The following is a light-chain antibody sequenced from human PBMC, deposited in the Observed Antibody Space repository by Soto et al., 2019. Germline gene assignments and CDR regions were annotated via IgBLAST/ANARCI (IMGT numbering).Light chain of an antibody. CDR2: DAS. Sequence: ELVMTQSPATLSVSPGERATLSCSASQSLSINLAWYQQKPGQAPRLLIYDASNRATGVPARLSGSGSGTDFTLTISRLEPEYFAVYYCQQYGSSGTFGQGTKVDIK. J-gene: IGKJ1*01. CDR3: QQYGSSGT. V-gene: IGKV3-20*01. CDR1: QSLSIN.